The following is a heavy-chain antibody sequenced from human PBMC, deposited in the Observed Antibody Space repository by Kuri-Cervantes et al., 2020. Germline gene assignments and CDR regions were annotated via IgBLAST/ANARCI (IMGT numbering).Heavy chain of an antibody. CDR1: GFIFDSYA. D-gene: IGHD6-19*01. Sequence: GGPLRPSCPAPGFIFDSYAMSWVRQVQGKGLEWVSSISGSGHITYYADSVEGRFIILRDNSKNTLYLQMNSLRAEDTAVYYCAASDSSGWYGPRAFDIWGQGTMVTVSS. CDR2: ISGSGHIT. CDR3: AASDSSGWYGPRAFDI. J-gene: IGHJ3*02. V-gene: IGHV3-23*01.